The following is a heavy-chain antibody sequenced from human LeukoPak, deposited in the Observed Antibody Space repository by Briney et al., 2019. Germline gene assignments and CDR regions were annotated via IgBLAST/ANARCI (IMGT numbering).Heavy chain of an antibody. J-gene: IGHJ3*02. D-gene: IGHD6-13*01. Sequence: PGVPLRLSCAGSGFTFSRFSMIWVRQAPGKGLEWVASISSGSHHKYHADSLKGRFTISRDNDKNSLFLQMNSLRAEDTALYYCATRLTADSYEASDIWGQGTMVTVSS. CDR3: ATRLTADSYEASDI. CDR2: ISSGSHHK. V-gene: IGHV3-21*06. CDR1: GFTFSRFS.